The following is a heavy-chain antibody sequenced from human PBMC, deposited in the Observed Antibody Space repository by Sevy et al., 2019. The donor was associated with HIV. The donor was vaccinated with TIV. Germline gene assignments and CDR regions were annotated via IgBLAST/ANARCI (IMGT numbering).Heavy chain of an antibody. V-gene: IGHV3-7*03. D-gene: IGHD3-3*01. J-gene: IGHJ4*02. CDR2: IKQDGSEK. CDR3: ASDLRGFWSGYFAGY. CDR1: GFTFSSYW. Sequence: GGSLRLSCAASGFTFSSYWMSWVRQAPGKGLEWVANIKQDGSEKYYVDSMKGRFTISRDNAKNSLYLQMNSLRAEDTAVYYCASDLRGFWSGYFAGYWGQGTLVTVSS.